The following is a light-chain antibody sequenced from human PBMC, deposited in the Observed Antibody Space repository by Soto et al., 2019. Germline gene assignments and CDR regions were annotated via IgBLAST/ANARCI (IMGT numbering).Light chain of an antibody. CDR3: ISYTGSSTSYV. Sequence: QSALTQPASVFGSPGQSITISCAGTSGEVGRYNHVAWYQQHPGKVPKLIIYEVTKRPSGVSNRFSGSKSGNTASLNISGLQAEDEADYYCISYTGSSTSYVFGTGTQLTVL. CDR2: EVT. CDR1: SGEVGRYNH. V-gene: IGLV2-14*01. J-gene: IGLJ1*01.